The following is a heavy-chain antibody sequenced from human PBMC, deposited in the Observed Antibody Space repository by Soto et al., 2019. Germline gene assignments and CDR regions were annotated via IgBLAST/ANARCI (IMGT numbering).Heavy chain of an antibody. Sequence: GASVKVSCKASGYTFTGYYMHWVRQAPGQGLEWMGWINPNSGGTNYAQKFQGWVTMTRDTSISTAYMELSRLRSDDTAVYYCARDYYGSGSYPYGMDVWGQGTTVTVSS. D-gene: IGHD3-10*01. J-gene: IGHJ6*02. CDR1: GYTFTGYY. CDR2: INPNSGGT. V-gene: IGHV1-2*04. CDR3: ARDYYGSGSYPYGMDV.